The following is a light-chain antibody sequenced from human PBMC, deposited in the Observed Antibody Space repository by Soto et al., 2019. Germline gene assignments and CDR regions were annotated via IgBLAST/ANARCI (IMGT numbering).Light chain of an antibody. J-gene: IGKJ1*01. Sequence: EIVLAQSPGTLSLSPGERATLSCRASQSVSSSYLAWYQQKPGQAPRLLIYGASSRATGIPDRFSGSGSGTDFTLTISSLQPEDFATYYCLQDYSYPWTFGQGTKVEI. V-gene: IGKV3-20*01. CDR3: LQDYSYPWT. CDR1: QSVSSSY. CDR2: GAS.